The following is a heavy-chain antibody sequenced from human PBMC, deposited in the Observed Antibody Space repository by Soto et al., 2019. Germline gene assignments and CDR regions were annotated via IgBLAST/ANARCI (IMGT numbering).Heavy chain of an antibody. J-gene: IGHJ6*02. CDR2: INPNSGGT. Sequence: GASVKVSCKASGYTFTGYYMHWVRQAPGQGLEWMGWINPNSGGTNYAQKFQGWVTMTRDTSISTAYMELSRLRSDDTAVYYCARDGGDGYNLGLYGMDVWGQGTTVTVSS. D-gene: IGHD3-16*01. CDR1: GYTFTGYY. CDR3: ARDGGDGYNLGLYGMDV. V-gene: IGHV1-2*04.